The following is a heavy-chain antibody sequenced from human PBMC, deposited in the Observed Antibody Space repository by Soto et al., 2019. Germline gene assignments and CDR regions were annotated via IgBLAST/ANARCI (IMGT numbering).Heavy chain of an antibody. CDR1: GYTFTSYA. CDR2: INADNGNT. Sequence: QVQLVQSGAEVKKPGASVKVSCKASGYTFTSYAMHWVRQAPGQRLEWMGWINADNGNTKYSQKFQGRVTITRDTSASTAYMELSSLRSEDTAVYYCARPYYGSGSYPNYWGQGTLVTVSS. CDR3: ARPYYGSGSYPNY. J-gene: IGHJ4*02. D-gene: IGHD3-10*01. V-gene: IGHV1-3*01.